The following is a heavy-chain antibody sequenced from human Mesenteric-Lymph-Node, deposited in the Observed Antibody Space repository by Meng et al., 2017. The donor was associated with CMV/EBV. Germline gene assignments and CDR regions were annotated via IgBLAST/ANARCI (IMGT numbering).Heavy chain of an antibody. Sequence: GGSLRLSCAASGFIFSSYAMSWVRQAPGKGLEWVAFIRFDGTNQYHADSVKGRFTLSRDNSKNTLYLQMNSLRAEDTAVYYCAKDLDFGVITGGMDVWGQGTTVTVSS. CDR1: GFIFSSYA. J-gene: IGHJ6*02. CDR3: AKDLDFGVITGGMDV. D-gene: IGHD1-14*01. V-gene: IGHV3-30*02. CDR2: IRFDGTNQ.